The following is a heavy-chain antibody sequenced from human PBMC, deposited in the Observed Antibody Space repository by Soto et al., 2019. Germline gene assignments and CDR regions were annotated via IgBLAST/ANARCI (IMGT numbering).Heavy chain of an antibody. D-gene: IGHD3-3*02. Sequence: QVQLEQSGAEVKKPGSSVKVSCKASGGTFSTSAISWVRQAPGQGLEWKGGIMPIFRTPDYAKKFQGRVTITADESTSTAYMELCGLRSDDTAVYYCARDKDRQQLGGNYYYVLDVWGQGTTVTVSS. J-gene: IGHJ6*02. V-gene: IGHV1-69*13. CDR2: IMPIFRTP. CDR1: GGTFSTSA. CDR3: ARDKDRQQLGGNYYYVLDV.